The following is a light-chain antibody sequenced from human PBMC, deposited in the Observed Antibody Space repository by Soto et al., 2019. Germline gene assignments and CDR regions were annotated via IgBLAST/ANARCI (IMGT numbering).Light chain of an antibody. CDR3: QQNNSYLYT. Sequence: DIQMTQSPSTLSASVGDRVTITCRASQSISSWLAWYQQKPGKAPKLLIYKASSLESGVPSRFSGSGSGTEFTLTISTLKPDDFATNSCQQNNSYLYTFGQGTKLGSN. CDR2: KAS. J-gene: IGKJ2*01. CDR1: QSISSW. V-gene: IGKV1-5*03.